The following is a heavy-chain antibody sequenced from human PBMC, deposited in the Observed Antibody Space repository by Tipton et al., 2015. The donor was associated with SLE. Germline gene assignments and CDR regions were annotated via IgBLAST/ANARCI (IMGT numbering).Heavy chain of an antibody. CDR1: GFTFSTYA. Sequence: SLRLSCAASGFTFSTYAMRWVRQAPGKGLEWVSSISDSIGDTYYADSVKGRFTISRDNSKNMVYLQMNSLRAEDTAVYYCARALDPQLANYFDYWGQGTLVTVSS. V-gene: IGHV3-23*01. CDR3: ARALDPQLANYFDY. CDR2: ISDSIGDT. J-gene: IGHJ4*02. D-gene: IGHD1-26*01.